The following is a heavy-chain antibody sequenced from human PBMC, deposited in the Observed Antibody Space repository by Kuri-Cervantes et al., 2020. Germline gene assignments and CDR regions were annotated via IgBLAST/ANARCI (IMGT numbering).Heavy chain of an antibody. J-gene: IGHJ6*02. CDR3: AKDLWFGELTVYYGMDV. CDR2: ISYDGSNK. D-gene: IGHD3-10*01. Sequence: GGSLRLSCAASGFTFSSYGMHWVRQAPGKGLEWVAVISYDGSNKYYANSVKGRFTISRDNSKNTLYLQMNSLRAEDTAVYYCAKDLWFGELTVYYGMDVWGQGTTVTVSS. V-gene: IGHV3-30*18. CDR1: GFTFSSYG.